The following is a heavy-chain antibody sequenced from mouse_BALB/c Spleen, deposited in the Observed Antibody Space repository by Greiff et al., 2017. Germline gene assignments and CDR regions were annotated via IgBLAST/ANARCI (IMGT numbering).Heavy chain of an antibody. CDR1: GYTFTSYT. CDR3: ARGGLTGHFDY. Sequence: QVQLQQSAAELARPGASVKMSCKASGYTFTSYTMHWVKQRPGQGLEWIGYINPSSGYTEYNQKFKDKTTLTADKSSSTAYMQLSSLTSEDSAVYYCARGGLTGHFDYWGQGTTLTVSS. V-gene: IGHV1-4*02. D-gene: IGHD4-1*01. J-gene: IGHJ2*01. CDR2: INPSSGYT.